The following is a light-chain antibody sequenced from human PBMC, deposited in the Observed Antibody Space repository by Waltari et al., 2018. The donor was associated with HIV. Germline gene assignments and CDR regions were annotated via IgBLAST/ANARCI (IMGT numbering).Light chain of an antibody. J-gene: IGKJ1*01. CDR1: QGIGND. CDR3: LQDYNYPRT. CDR2: SAS. Sequence: AVQMTQSPSSPSAAVGDKITITCRASQGIGNDVGWYQHKPGRAPKLLVYSASRLQSGVPSRFSGSGSGTDFTLIISNLQPEDFATYYCLQDYNYPRTFGQGTEVAVK. V-gene: IGKV1-6*01.